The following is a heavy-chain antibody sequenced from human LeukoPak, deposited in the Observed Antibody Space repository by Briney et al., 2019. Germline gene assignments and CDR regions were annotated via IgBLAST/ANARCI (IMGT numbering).Heavy chain of an antibody. Sequence: PSETPSLISAVYGGSFSGYYWSWIRQPPGKGLEWIGEINHSGSSDYNPSLKSRLTISVDTSKNQFSLKMSSVTAADTAVYYCARGDGRDGYKGRLDYWGQGTLVAVSS. D-gene: IGHD5-24*01. CDR2: INHSGSS. CDR1: GGSFSGYY. CDR3: ARGDGRDGYKGRLDY. J-gene: IGHJ4*02. V-gene: IGHV4-34*01.